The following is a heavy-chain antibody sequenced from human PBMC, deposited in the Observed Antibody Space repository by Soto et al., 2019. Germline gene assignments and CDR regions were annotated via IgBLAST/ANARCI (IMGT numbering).Heavy chain of an antibody. J-gene: IGHJ6*03. D-gene: IGHD6-13*01. V-gene: IGHV3-53*01. Sequence: GESLKISCAASGFTVSSNYMSWVRQAPGKGLEWVSVIYSGGSTYYADSVKGRFTISRDNSKNTLYLQMNSLRAEDTAVYYCARGRAAAGYYYYYYMDVWGKGTTVTVSS. CDR3: ARGRAAAGYYYYYYMDV. CDR2: IYSGGST. CDR1: GFTVSSNY.